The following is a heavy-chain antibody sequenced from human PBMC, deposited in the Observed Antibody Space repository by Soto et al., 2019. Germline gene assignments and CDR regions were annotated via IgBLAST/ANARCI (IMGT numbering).Heavy chain of an antibody. D-gene: IGHD3-9*01. J-gene: IGHJ4*02. V-gene: IGHV4-39*01. CDR3: ARGGVYDDILTGYFPGPFDY. CDR2: IYYSGST. Sequence: ASETLSLTCTVSGGSISSSSYYWGWIRQPPGKGLEWIGSIYYSGSTYYNPSLKSRVTISVDTSKNQFSLKLSSVTAADTAVYYCARGGVYDDILTGYFPGPFDYWGQGTLVTFSS. CDR1: GGSISSSSYY.